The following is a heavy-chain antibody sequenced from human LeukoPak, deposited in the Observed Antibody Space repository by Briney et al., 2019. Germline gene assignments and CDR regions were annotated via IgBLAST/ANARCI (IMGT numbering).Heavy chain of an antibody. V-gene: IGHV1-69*04. J-gene: IGHJ4*02. Sequence: GASVKVSCKSSGGTSNTYGINWVRQAPGQGLEWMGRNIPLFNIVNYAQKFQGRVTISADKSTSTAYMELKSLTSEDTAVYYCARDKRSSSLRYYFDYWGQGTLVTVSS. CDR1: GGTSNTYG. D-gene: IGHD6-13*01. CDR2: NIPLFNIV. CDR3: ARDKRSSSLRYYFDY.